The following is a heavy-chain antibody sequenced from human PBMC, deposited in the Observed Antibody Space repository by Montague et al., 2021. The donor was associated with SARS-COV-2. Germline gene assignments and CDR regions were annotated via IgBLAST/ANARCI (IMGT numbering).Heavy chain of an antibody. D-gene: IGHD2-15*01. V-gene: IGHV2-70*11. J-gene: IGHJ3*01. Sequence: PALVKPTQTLTLTCAFSGFSLIDNGMSVAWIRQPPGKSLEWLSRMDWDDDEYFNIALKTRLTISKDTSKNQVVLTVTNMDPVDTATYYCARMVYPRVAKDFRGDFDVWGQGTMVTVSS. CDR2: MDWDDDE. CDR3: ARMVYPRVAKDFRGDFDV. CDR1: GFSLIDNGMS.